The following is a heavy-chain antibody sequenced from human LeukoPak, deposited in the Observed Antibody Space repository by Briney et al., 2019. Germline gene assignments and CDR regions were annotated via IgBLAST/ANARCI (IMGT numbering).Heavy chain of an antibody. J-gene: IGHJ5*02. CDR1: GGSFSGYY. Sequence: SETLSLTCAVYGGSFSGYYCSWIRQPPGKGLEWIGEINHSGSTNYNPSLKSRVTISVDTSKNQFSLKLSSVTAADTAVYYCARGARAYSNWFDPWGQGTLVTVSS. CDR2: INHSGST. CDR3: ARGARAYSNWFDP. V-gene: IGHV4-34*01. D-gene: IGHD2-15*01.